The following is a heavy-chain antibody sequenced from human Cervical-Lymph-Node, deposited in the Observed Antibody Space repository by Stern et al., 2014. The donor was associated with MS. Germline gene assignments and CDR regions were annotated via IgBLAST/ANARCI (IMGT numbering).Heavy chain of an antibody. CDR3: ARMLEDSSGLFEY. Sequence: QVTLRESGPALVKPTQTLTLTCTFSGFSLSTYGMRVNWIRQPPGKALEGLARIDWDDEKFYSTSLKTRLTISKDTSKNQVVLTMTNMDPVDTATYYCARMLEDSSGLFEYWGQGTLVTVSS. J-gene: IGHJ4*02. CDR1: GFSLSTYGMR. D-gene: IGHD3-22*01. CDR2: IDWDDEK. V-gene: IGHV2-70*04.